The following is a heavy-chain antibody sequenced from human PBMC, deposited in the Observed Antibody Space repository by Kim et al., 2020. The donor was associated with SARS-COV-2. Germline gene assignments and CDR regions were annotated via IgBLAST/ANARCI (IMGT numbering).Heavy chain of an antibody. Sequence: YADSVKGRFTISRDNAKNTLYLQMNSLRAEDTAVYYCARVSGWYWGGIDYWGQGTLVTVSS. J-gene: IGHJ4*02. CDR3: ARVSGWYWGGIDY. D-gene: IGHD6-19*01. V-gene: IGHV3-74*01.